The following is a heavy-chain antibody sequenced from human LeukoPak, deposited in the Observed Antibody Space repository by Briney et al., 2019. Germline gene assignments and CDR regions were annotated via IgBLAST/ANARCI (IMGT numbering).Heavy chain of an antibody. D-gene: IGHD4-17*01. J-gene: IGHJ5*02. CDR3: ASYYGEGWFDP. V-gene: IGHV4-30-2*01. Sequence: PSETLSLTCTVSGGSISSGGYSWSWIRQPPGKGLEWIGYIYHSGSTYYNPSLKSRVTISVDSSKNQLSLKLSSVTAADTAVYYCASYYGEGWFDPWGQGTLVTVSS. CDR1: GGSISSGGYS. CDR2: IYHSGST.